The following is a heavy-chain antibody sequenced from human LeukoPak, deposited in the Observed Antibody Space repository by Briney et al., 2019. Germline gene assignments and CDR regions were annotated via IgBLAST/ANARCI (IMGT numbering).Heavy chain of an antibody. CDR3: ARLRAIGYFDY. J-gene: IGHJ4*02. Sequence: VRSLRLSCAASGFTFSSYGMHWVRQAPGKGLEWVAVIWYDGSKKYYADSVKGRFTISRDNSKNTLYLQMNSLRAEDTAVYYCARLRAIGYFDYWGQGTLVTVSS. CDR2: IWYDGSKK. V-gene: IGHV3-33*01. CDR1: GFTFSSYG.